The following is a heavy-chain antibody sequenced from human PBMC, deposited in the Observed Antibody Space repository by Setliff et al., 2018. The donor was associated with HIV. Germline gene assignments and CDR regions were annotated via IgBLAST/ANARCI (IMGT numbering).Heavy chain of an antibody. CDR3: ARGGPGSSFGYDWFDP. V-gene: IGHV1-46*01. CDR2: INPNGGST. J-gene: IGHJ5*02. CDR1: GYTFTSYY. Sequence: ASVKVSCKASGYTFTSYYVHFVRQAPGQGPEWMGIINPNGGSTNYAQKFGGRVAMTADTSTNNVHMYLSSLRSEDTAIYYCARGGPGSSFGYDWFDPWGQGTPVTVSS. D-gene: IGHD5-18*01.